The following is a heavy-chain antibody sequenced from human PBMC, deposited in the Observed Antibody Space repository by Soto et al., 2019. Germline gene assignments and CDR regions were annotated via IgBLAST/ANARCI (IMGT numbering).Heavy chain of an antibody. V-gene: IGHV1-18*01. J-gene: IGHJ4*02. CDR2: ISAYNGNT. Sequence: QVQLVQSGAEVKKPGASVKVSCKASGYTFTYYGISWVRQAPGQGLEWMGWISAYNGNTNYAQKFQGRVTMTTDTSTPTDYLELRSLRSDDTAVYYCARSGPSHGGDHWGQGTLVTVSS. CDR1: GYTFTYYG. D-gene: IGHD3-10*01. CDR3: ARSGPSHGGDH.